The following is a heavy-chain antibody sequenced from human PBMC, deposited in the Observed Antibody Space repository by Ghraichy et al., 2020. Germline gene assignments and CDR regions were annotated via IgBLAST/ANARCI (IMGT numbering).Heavy chain of an antibody. D-gene: IGHD3-3*01. Sequence: SETLSLSCTVSGGSITGYYWSWIRQPPGKGLAWIGYIYYTGDTNYNPSLESRVTISVDRSKNQFSLNLNSVTAADTAVYYCVREQGDDFWNWYFDLWGRGTLVTVSS. J-gene: IGHJ2*01. CDR2: IYYTGDT. V-gene: IGHV4-59*01. CDR3: VREQGDDFWNWYFDL. CDR1: GGSITGYY.